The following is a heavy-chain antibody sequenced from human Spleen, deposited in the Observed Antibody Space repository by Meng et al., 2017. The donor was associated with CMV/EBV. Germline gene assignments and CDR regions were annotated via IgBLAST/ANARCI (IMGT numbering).Heavy chain of an antibody. V-gene: IGHV3-7*01. Sequence: GESLKISCAASEFIFSDYWMSWVRQAPGKGLQWVANVKQDGSEKYYVDSVKGRFTISRDNAKNSLSLQMSSLRVEDTAVYYCATDTGSHWGQGTLVTVSS. J-gene: IGHJ4*02. D-gene: IGHD3-10*01. CDR3: ATDTGSH. CDR2: VKQDGSEK. CDR1: EFIFSDYW.